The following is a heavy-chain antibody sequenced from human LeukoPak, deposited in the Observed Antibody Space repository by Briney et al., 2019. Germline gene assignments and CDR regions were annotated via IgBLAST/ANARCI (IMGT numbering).Heavy chain of an antibody. CDR1: GGSFSGYY. Sequence: SETLSLTCAVYGGSFSGYYWSWIRQPPVKGLEWIGEINHSGSTNYNPSLKSRVTISIDTSKNQFSLQLSSVTAADTAVYYCARGTATVTTDYWGQGTLVTVSS. CDR3: ARGTATVTTDY. J-gene: IGHJ4*02. CDR2: INHSGST. V-gene: IGHV4-34*01. D-gene: IGHD4-17*01.